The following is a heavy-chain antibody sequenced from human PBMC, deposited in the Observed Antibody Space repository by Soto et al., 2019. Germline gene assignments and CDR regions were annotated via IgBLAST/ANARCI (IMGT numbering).Heavy chain of an antibody. J-gene: IGHJ4*02. CDR1: GFTFNYYD. Sequence: EAQLLESGGGLVQPGGSLRLSCVASGFTFNYYDVSWVRRAPGKGLEWVSTISDTGGDTYYGDSVKGRFSISRDTSRSTVFLQMHRLTVDDTALYYCATSSERLSMATLGGLIPLGVDYWGQGILVTVSS. CDR2: ISDTGGDT. CDR3: ATSSERLSMATLGGLIPLGVDY. D-gene: IGHD3-16*02. V-gene: IGHV3-23*01.